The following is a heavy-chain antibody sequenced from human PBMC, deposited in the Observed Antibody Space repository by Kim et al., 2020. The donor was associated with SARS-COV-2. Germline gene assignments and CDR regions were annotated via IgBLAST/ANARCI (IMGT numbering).Heavy chain of an antibody. Sequence: SVKVSCKASGGTFSSYAISWVRQAPGQGLEWMGRIIPILGIANYAQKFQGRVTITADKSTSTAYMELSSLRSEDTAVYYCARDGVRDCSSTSCYTRDYYSYYYMDVWGKGTTVTVSS. V-gene: IGHV1-69*04. CDR3: ARDGVRDCSSTSCYTRDYYSYYYMDV. J-gene: IGHJ6*03. CDR2: IIPILGIA. CDR1: GGTFSSYA. D-gene: IGHD2-2*02.